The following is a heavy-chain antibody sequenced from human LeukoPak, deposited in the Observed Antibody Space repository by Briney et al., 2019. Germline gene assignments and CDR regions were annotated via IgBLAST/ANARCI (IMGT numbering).Heavy chain of an antibody. CDR3: ASHYGSGTFYSPFHY. CDR1: GGSISSYY. D-gene: IGHD3-10*01. V-gene: IGHV4-59*01. CDR2: IYYSGST. J-gene: IGHJ4*02. Sequence: PSETLSLTCTVSGGSISSYYWSWIRQPPGKGLEWIGYIYYSGSTNYNPSLKSRVTISLDTPKNQFSLKLNSVTAADTAVYYCASHYGSGTFYSPFHYWGQGTLVTVSS.